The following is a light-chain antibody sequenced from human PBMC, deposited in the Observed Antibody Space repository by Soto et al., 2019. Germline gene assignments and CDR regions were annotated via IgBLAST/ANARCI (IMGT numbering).Light chain of an antibody. J-gene: IGLJ3*02. Sequence: SYELTQPPSVSVAPGQTAKITCGGNNIRRKSVHWYQQRPGQAPVLVVYDDRDRRSGIPERFSGSNSGNTATLIISRVEAGDEADYYCQVWGSNIDHVVIGGGTKLTVL. V-gene: IGLV3-21*02. CDR3: QVWGSNIDHVV. CDR2: DDR. CDR1: NIRRKS.